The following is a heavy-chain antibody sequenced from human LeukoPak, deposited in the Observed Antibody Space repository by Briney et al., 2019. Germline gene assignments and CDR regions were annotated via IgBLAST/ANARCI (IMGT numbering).Heavy chain of an antibody. Sequence: PGGSLRLSCVASGFTFSHYCMSWVRQAPGKGLEWVANIKEDGSDKYYVDSVKGRFTISRDNAKNSLFLQMNSLRAEDTAVYYCGRAHGAFEIWGQGTMVTVSS. CDR1: GFTFSHYC. CDR3: GRAHGAFEI. CDR2: IKEDGSDK. J-gene: IGHJ3*02. V-gene: IGHV3-7*01.